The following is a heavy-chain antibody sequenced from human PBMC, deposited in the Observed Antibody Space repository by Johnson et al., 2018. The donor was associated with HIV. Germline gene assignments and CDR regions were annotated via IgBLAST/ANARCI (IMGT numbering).Heavy chain of an antibody. CDR2: IYRAGST. D-gene: IGHD1-1*01. CDR1: GFSISSNY. Sequence: VLLVESGGGLVQPGGSLRLSCAASGFSISSNYMSWIRQAPGKGLAWVSVIYRAGSTYYADSVKDRFTISRDISKNTIYLQMNSLRAEDTAMYYCARDGTETGPDDAFDIWGQGTMVTVSS. J-gene: IGHJ3*02. V-gene: IGHV3-66*01. CDR3: ARDGTETGPDDAFDI.